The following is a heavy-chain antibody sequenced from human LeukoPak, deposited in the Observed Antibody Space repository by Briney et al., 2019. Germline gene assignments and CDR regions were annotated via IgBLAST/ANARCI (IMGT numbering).Heavy chain of an antibody. Sequence: GGSLRLSCVASGFTFSNYAISWVRQAPGKGLEWVSAISGRGGSVYYVGSVRGRFTISRDNSKNTLYLQMNSLRAEDTAVYFCAKDTSSSGSYFDYWGQGTLVTVSS. CDR3: AKDTSSSGSYFDY. J-gene: IGHJ4*02. CDR2: ISGRGGSV. V-gene: IGHV3-23*01. CDR1: GFTFSNYA. D-gene: IGHD3-10*01.